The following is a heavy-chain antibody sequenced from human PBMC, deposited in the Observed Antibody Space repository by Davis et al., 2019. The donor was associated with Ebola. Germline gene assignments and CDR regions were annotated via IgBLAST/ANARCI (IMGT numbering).Heavy chain of an antibody. V-gene: IGHV4-34*01. CDR2: INHSGST. CDR1: GGSFSGYY. CDR3: ARSITVLRGVVPWFDP. D-gene: IGHD3-10*01. Sequence: SETLSLTCAVYGGSFSGYYWNWIRQPPGKGLEWIGEINHSGSTKYNPSLKSRVIISVDTSKNQFSLKLSSVTAADTAVYYCARSITVLRGVVPWFDPWGQGTLVTVSS. J-gene: IGHJ5*02.